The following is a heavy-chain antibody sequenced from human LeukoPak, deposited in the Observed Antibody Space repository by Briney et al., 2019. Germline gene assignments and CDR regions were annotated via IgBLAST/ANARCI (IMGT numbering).Heavy chain of an antibody. V-gene: IGHV4-39*07. Sequence: PSETLSLTCTVSGGSISSSSYCWGWIRQPPGKGLEWIGSIYYSGSTYYTPSLKSRVTMSVDTSKNQFSLKLSSVTAADTAVCYCARDTYYYDSPDAFDIWGQGTMVTVSS. CDR2: IYYSGST. CDR1: GGSISSSSYC. D-gene: IGHD3-22*01. CDR3: ARDTYYYDSPDAFDI. J-gene: IGHJ3*02.